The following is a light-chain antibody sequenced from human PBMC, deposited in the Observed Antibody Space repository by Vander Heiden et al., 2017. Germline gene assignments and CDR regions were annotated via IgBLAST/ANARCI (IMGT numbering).Light chain of an antibody. Sequence: AIQMTQSPSSLSASVGDRVTITCRASQGIRNDLGWYQQKPGKAPKLLIYAASSLQSGVPSRFRGSGSGTDFTLTISSLQPEDFATYYCRQDDNYPWTFGQGTKVEIK. J-gene: IGKJ1*01. CDR3: RQDDNYPWT. CDR1: QGIRND. V-gene: IGKV1-6*01. CDR2: AAS.